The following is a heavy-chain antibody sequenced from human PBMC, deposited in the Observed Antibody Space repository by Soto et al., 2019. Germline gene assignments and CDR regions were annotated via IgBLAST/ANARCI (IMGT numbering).Heavy chain of an antibody. CDR3: ARDRDRVADI. V-gene: IGHV1-18*01. D-gene: IGHD2-15*01. CDR2: INAYNGNR. Sequence: QVHLVQSGPEVKKPGASVKVSCKASGYTFNTYGITWVRQAPGQGLEWMAWINAYNGNRIYAQNYQGRVTVTTDASTSAAYMELISMTSDDTVVYFCARDRDRVADIWGLGTMVTVSS. J-gene: IGHJ3*02. CDR1: GYTFNTYG.